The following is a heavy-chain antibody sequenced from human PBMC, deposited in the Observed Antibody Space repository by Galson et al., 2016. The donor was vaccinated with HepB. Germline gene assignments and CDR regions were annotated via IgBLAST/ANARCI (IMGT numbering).Heavy chain of an antibody. Sequence: SVKVSCKAVRILFSAYYIHWVRQAPGQGLEWMGWINPNSGGTEYPQKFQGRVTMTRDTSTSTAYMELSRLRSDDTAVYFCAAYYYENSGYYFEDWGQGTLVTVSS. V-gene: IGHV1-2*02. D-gene: IGHD3-22*01. CDR3: AAYYYENSGYYFED. CDR1: RILFSAYY. CDR2: INPNSGGT. J-gene: IGHJ4*02.